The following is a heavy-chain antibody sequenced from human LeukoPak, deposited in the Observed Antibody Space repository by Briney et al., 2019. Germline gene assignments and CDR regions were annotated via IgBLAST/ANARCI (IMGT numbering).Heavy chain of an antibody. Sequence: PGGSLRLSCAASGFTFSNYNMNWVRQAPGKGLEWVSSISRSSIYMYYADSVKGRFTISRDNAKNSLYLQMNSLRAEDTAVYYCARGRYDSSGYYSIFDYWSQGTLVTVSS. J-gene: IGHJ4*02. V-gene: IGHV3-21*01. CDR2: ISRSSIYM. CDR1: GFTFSNYN. CDR3: ARGRYDSSGYYSIFDY. D-gene: IGHD3-22*01.